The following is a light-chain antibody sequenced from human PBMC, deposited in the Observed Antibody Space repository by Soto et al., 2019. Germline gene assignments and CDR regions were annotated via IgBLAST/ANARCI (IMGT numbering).Light chain of an antibody. CDR1: SSDVGGYNY. CDR3: SSYTKSSTLYV. J-gene: IGLJ1*01. V-gene: IGLV2-14*01. CDR2: DVT. Sequence: QSALTQPASVSASPGQSITISCTGTSSDVGGYNYVSWYQQHPGKAPKLMIFDVTNRPSGVSNRFSASKSANTASLTISGLQPEDEADYYCSSYTKSSTLYVFGSGTKVTVL.